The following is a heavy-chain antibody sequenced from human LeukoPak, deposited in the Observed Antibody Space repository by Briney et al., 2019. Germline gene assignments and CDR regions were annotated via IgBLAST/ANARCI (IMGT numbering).Heavy chain of an antibody. V-gene: IGHV3-30*04. CDR3: ARAVVVVAATLNY. D-gene: IGHD2-15*01. J-gene: IGHJ4*02. CDR2: ISYDGSNK. Sequence: GGSLRLSCAASGFTFSSYATHWVRQAPGKGLEWVAVISYDGSNKYYADSVKGRFTISRDSSKNTLYLQMNSLRAEDTAVYYCARAVVVVAATLNYWGQGTLVTVSS. CDR1: GFTFSSYA.